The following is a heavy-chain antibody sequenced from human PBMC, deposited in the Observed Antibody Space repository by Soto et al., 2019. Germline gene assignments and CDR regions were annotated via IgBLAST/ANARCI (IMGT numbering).Heavy chain of an antibody. CDR1: GGSINSSSYF. V-gene: IGHV4-39*01. CDR3: ARHYSSGSRNWFDP. Sequence: SETLSLTCSVCGGSINSSSYFWGWVRQPPGKGLEWIGSIYYSGSTYYNPSLRSRVTISVDTSKNQFSLKLSSVTAADTAVFYCARHYSSGSRNWFDPWGQGTLVTVSS. D-gene: IGHD6-19*01. J-gene: IGHJ5*02. CDR2: IYYSGST.